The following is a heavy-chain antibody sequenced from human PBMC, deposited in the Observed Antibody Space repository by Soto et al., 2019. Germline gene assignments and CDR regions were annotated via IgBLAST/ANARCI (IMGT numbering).Heavy chain of an antibody. CDR3: AREATGYYDSSGFTLFDY. CDR2: INPSGGST. CDR1: GYTFTGYY. D-gene: IGHD3-22*01. V-gene: IGHV1-46*01. Sequence: ASVKVSCKASGYTFTGYYMHWVRQAPGQGLEWMGIINPSGGSTSYAQKFQGRVTMTRDTSTSTVYMELSSLRSEDTAVYYCAREATGYYDSSGFTLFDYWGQGTLVTVSS. J-gene: IGHJ4*02.